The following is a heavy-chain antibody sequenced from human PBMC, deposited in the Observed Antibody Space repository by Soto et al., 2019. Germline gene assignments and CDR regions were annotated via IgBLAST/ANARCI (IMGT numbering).Heavy chain of an antibody. J-gene: IGHJ4*02. CDR2: IWYDGSNK. Sequence: PGGSLRLSCAASGFTFSSYGMHWVRQAPGKGLEWVAVIWYDGSNKYYADSVKGRFTISRDNSKNTLYLQMNSLRAEDTAVYYCARDRRYCSSTSCRLFDYWGQGTLVTVSS. V-gene: IGHV3-33*01. CDR3: ARDRRYCSSTSCRLFDY. D-gene: IGHD2-2*01. CDR1: GFTFSSYG.